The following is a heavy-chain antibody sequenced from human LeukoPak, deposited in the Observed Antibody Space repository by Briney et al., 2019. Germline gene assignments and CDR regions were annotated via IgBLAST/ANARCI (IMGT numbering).Heavy chain of an antibody. CDR1: GFTFSSYA. CDR3: AKDDYGDSFLAWGYYMDV. V-gene: IGHV3-23*01. D-gene: IGHD4-17*01. J-gene: IGHJ6*03. CDR2: ISGSGGST. Sequence: PGGSLRLSRAASGFTFSSYAMSWVRQAPGKGLEWVSAISGSGGSTYYADSVKGRFTISRDNSKNTLYLQMNSLRAEDTAVYYCAKDDYGDSFLAWGYYMDVWGKGTTVTVSS.